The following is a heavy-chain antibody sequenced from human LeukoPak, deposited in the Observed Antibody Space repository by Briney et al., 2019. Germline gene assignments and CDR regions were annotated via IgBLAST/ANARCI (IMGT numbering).Heavy chain of an antibody. CDR2: IYYNGDT. V-gene: IGHV4-59*01. CDR3: ASSGYYYGRFDY. Sequence: SETLSLTCSVSGDSITGYSWSWIRQTPGKGLEWIGYIYYNGDTHYNPSLKSRVTISVDTSKNQFSLKLSSVTAADTAVYYCASSGYYYGRFDYWGQGTLVTVSS. J-gene: IGHJ4*02. CDR1: GDSITGYS. D-gene: IGHD3-22*01.